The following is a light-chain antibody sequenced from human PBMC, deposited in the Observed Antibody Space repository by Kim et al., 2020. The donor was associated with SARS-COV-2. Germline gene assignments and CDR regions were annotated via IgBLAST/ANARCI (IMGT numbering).Light chain of an antibody. V-gene: IGLV2-11*01. CDR2: DVS. J-gene: IGLJ2*01. Sequence: SVTISCTGTSSDVGGYNYVYWYQQYPGKAPKLMIYDVSKRPSGVPDRFSGSKSGNTASLTISGLQAEDEADYYCCSYAGGYTQVAFGGGTQLTVL. CDR1: SSDVGGYNY. CDR3: CSYAGGYTQVA.